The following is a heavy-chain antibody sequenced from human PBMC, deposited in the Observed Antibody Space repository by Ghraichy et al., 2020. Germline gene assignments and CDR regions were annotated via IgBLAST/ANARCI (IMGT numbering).Heavy chain of an antibody. J-gene: IGHJ4*02. Sequence: GGSLRLSCAASGFTFSGYAMSWVRQAPGKGLEWTSAISGTGKTYYADSVKGRFTISRDNSNNTLYLQMNSLRVEDTAVYYCAKDLGSIASGLLDNWGQGTQVTVSS. CDR2: ISGTGKT. CDR1: GFTFSGYA. D-gene: IGHD2-15*01. CDR3: AKDLGSIASGLLDN. V-gene: IGHV3-23*01.